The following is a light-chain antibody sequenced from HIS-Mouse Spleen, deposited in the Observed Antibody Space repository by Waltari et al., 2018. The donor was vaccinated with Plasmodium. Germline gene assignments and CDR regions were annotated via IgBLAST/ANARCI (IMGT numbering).Light chain of an antibody. CDR1: QSVSSN. V-gene: IGKV3-15*01. Sequence: EIVMTQSPATLAVSTGERATLSCRSSQSVSSNVACYQQKPGQAPRLPIYGASSRATGIPARFSGSVSCTEFTLTISSLQSEDFAVYYCQQYNNWSFTFGPGTKVDIK. CDR3: QQYNNWSFT. J-gene: IGKJ3*01. CDR2: GAS.